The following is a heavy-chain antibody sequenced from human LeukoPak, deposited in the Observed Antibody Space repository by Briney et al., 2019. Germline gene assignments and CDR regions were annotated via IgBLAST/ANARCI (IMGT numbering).Heavy chain of an antibody. CDR1: GDTFSSYS. CDR2: IIPMFDIT. V-gene: IGHV1-69*04. D-gene: IGHD5-24*01. Sequence: SVKVSCTASGDTFSSYSITWVRQAPGQGLEWMGRIIPMFDITDYAPKFQDGVTITADKSTGTAYMQMTSLSSDDTAVYYCAREKRGANNAFQIWGQGTMVTVSS. CDR3: AREKRGANNAFQI. J-gene: IGHJ3*02.